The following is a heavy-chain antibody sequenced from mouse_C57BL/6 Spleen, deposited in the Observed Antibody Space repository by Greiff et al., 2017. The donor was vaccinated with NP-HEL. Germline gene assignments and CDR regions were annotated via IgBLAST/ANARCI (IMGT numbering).Heavy chain of an antibody. V-gene: IGHV1-78*01. D-gene: IGHD1-1*01. CDR2: IYPRDGST. J-gene: IGHJ1*03. Sequence: QVQLQQSDAELVKPGASVKISCKVSGYTFTDHTIHWMKQRPEQGLEWIGYIYPRDGSTKYNEKFKGKATLTADKSSSTAYMQLNSLTSEDSAVYFCAKDYYYGSSYVWYFDVWGTGTTVTVSS. CDR3: AKDYYYGSSYVWYFDV. CDR1: GYTFTDHT.